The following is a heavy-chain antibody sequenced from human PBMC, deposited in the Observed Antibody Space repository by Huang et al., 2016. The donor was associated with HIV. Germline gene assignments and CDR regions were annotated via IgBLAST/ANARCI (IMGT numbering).Heavy chain of an antibody. J-gene: IGHJ6*03. V-gene: IGHV4-34*01. CDR3: ARGQGGYYYYMDV. CDR1: GGSFSGYY. Sequence: QVQLQQWGAGLLRPSETLSLTCAVYGGSFSGYYGTWIRQPPGKGLEWIGEINHSESTNLNPSLKSRVTMSVATSRNQFSLTVTSVTAADTAVYCCARGQGGYYYYMDVWGKGTTVTVSS. CDR2: INHSEST.